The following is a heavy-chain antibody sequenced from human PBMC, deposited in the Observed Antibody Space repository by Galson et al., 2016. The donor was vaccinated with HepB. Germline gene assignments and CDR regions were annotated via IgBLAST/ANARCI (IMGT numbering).Heavy chain of an antibody. D-gene: IGHD3-22*01. J-gene: IGHJ4*02. V-gene: IGHV4-39*02. Sequence: TLSLTCTVSGGPVGSVSHHWGWIRQPPGKGLEWIGSIHSSGKTYYSPSLVRRVAISIDTSMNHFSLALSSVTAADTAVYYCAREYESSVDDWGQGTLVTVSS. CDR1: GGPVGSVSHH. CDR3: AREYESSVDD. CDR2: IHSSGKT.